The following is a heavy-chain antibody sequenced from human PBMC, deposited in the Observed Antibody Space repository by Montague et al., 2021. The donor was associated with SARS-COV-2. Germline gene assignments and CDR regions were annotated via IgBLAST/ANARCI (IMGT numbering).Heavy chain of an antibody. Sequence: SETLSLTCAVNSSSFLPYYWSWIRQPPGGGLEWIGSIYYTGNTYYNPSLKSRVTISVVTSKNHFTLKLSSVTAAETAVYYCARLKRYFDSSGSPSAFDFWGQGTTVTVSP. CDR1: SSSFLPYY. CDR3: ARLKRYFDSSGSPSAFDF. CDR2: IYYTGNT. J-gene: IGHJ3*01. V-gene: IGHV4-59*05. D-gene: IGHD3-22*01.